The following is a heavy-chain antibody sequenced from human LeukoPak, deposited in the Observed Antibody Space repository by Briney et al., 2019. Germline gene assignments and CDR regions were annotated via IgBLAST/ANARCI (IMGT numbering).Heavy chain of an antibody. D-gene: IGHD4-23*01. J-gene: IGHJ6*03. Sequence: SETLSLRCTVSGVSISGNDWSWIRQPAGKGLEWIGRISASGNTNYNPSLKSRVTISIDKSNNQFSLRWTSVTAADTAVYYCAREVDYGGLSFYYYMHVWGKGTTVTVSS. CDR1: GVSISGND. CDR3: AREVDYGGLSFYYYMHV. V-gene: IGHV4-4*07. CDR2: ISASGNT.